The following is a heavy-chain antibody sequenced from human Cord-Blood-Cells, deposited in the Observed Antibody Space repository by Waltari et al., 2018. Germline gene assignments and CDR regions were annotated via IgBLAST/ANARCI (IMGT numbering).Heavy chain of an antibody. V-gene: IGHV3-7*01. CDR2: IKQDGSEK. J-gene: IGHJ4*02. CDR3: ARAPVWYYGSGSYYNYFDY. CDR1: GFTFSSYW. D-gene: IGHD3-10*01. Sequence: GGSLRLSCAASGFTFSSYWMSWVRQAPGKGLEWVANIKQDGSEKYYVDSGKGRFTISRDNAKNSLYLQMNSLRAEDTAVYYCARAPVWYYGSGSYYNYFDYWGQGTLVTVSS.